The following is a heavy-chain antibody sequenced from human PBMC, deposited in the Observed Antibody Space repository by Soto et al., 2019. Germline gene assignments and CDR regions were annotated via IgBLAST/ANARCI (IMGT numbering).Heavy chain of an antibody. Sequence: KPSETLSLTCAVYGGSFSGYYWSWIRQPPGKGLEWIGEINHSGSTNYNPSLKSRVTISVDTSKNQFSLKLSSVTAADTAVYYRATVDYGGNDQGMGVWGQGTTVTVCS. V-gene: IGHV4-34*01. CDR1: GGSFSGYY. D-gene: IGHD4-17*01. CDR3: ATVDYGGNDQGMGV. CDR2: INHSGST. J-gene: IGHJ6*02.